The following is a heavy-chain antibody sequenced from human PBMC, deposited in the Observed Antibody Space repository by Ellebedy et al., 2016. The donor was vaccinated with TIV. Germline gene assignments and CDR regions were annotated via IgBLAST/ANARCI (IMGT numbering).Heavy chain of an antibody. V-gene: IGHV3-7*04. J-gene: IGHJ4*02. Sequence: GGSLRLSXAASGFTFSGYWISWVRQAPGTGLEWVANIKEDGSEKYYVDSVKGRFTISRDNAKNSLYLQMNSLRAEDTAVYFCARGEGWIDNWGQGTLVTVSS. CDR3: ARGEGWIDN. CDR2: IKEDGSEK. CDR1: GFTFSGYW. D-gene: IGHD5-24*01.